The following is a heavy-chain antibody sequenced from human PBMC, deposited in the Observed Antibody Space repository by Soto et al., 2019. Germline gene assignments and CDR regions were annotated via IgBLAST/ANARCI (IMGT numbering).Heavy chain of an antibody. J-gene: IGHJ6*02. CDR2: IYYSGST. D-gene: IGHD3-3*01. CDR3: ARESTIFGVVIGRYYYGMDV. Sequence: SETLSLTCTVSGGSISSGDYYWSWIRQPPGKGLEWIGYIYYSGSTYYNPSLKSRVTISVDTSKNQFSLKLSSVTAADTAVYYFARESTIFGVVIGRYYYGMDVWGQGTTVTVSS. CDR1: GGSISSGDYY. V-gene: IGHV4-30-4*01.